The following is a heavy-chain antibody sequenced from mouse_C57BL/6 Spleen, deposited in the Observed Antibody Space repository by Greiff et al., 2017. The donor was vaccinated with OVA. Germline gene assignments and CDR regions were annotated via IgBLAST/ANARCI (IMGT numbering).Heavy chain of an antibody. CDR3: ARYWDPYYFDY. D-gene: IGHD4-1*01. CDR2: INPSSGYT. CDR1: GYTFTSYW. J-gene: IGHJ2*01. V-gene: IGHV1-7*01. Sequence: QVHVKQSGAELAKPGASVKLSCKASGYTFTSYWMHWVKQRPGQGLEWIGYINPSSGYTKYNQKFKDKATLTADKSSSTAYMQLSSMTYEDSAVYYCARYWDPYYFDYWGQGTTRTVSS.